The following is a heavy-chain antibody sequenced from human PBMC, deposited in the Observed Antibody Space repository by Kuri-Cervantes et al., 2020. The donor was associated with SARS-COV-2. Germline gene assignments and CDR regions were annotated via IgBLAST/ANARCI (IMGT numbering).Heavy chain of an antibody. D-gene: IGHD2/OR15-2a*01. CDR3: ANSFYDTSSVRRLDY. CDR2: IRYDGSNK. J-gene: IGHJ4*02. Sequence: GGSLTLLCAAWGFPYSSYGMHWARRAPGKGLEWGAFIRYDGSNKYYADSVKGRFTISRDNSKNTLYLQMNSLGVEDTAVYYCANSFYDTSSVRRLDYWGQGTLVTVSS. V-gene: IGHV3-30*02. CDR1: GFPYSSYG.